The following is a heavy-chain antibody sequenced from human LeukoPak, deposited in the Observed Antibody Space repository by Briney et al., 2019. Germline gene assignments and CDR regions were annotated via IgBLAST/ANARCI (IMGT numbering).Heavy chain of an antibody. CDR3: AKLGVVVPAAIIGYFDY. Sequence: GGSLRLSCAASGFTFSSYAMSWVRQAPGKGLEWVSAISGSGGSTYYADSVKGRFTISRDNSKNTLYLQMNSLRAEDTAVYYCAKLGVVVPAAIIGYFDYWGQGTLVTVSS. CDR2: ISGSGGST. V-gene: IGHV3-23*01. CDR1: GFTFSSYA. D-gene: IGHD2-2*01. J-gene: IGHJ4*02.